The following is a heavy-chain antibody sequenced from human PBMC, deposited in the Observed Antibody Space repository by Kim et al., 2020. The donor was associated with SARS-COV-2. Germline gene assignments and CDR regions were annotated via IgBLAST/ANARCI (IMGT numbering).Heavy chain of an antibody. J-gene: IGHJ4*02. CDR3: ARMGRDGYNFSPNSLYFDY. V-gene: IGHV1-46*01. CDR1: GYTFTSYY. Sequence: ASVKVSCKASGYTFTSYYMHWVRQAPGQGLEWMGIINPSGGSTSYAQKFQGRVTMTRDTSTSTVYMELSSLRSEDTAVYYCARMGRDGYNFSPNSLYFDYWGQGTLVTVSS. CDR2: INPSGGST. D-gene: IGHD5-12*01.